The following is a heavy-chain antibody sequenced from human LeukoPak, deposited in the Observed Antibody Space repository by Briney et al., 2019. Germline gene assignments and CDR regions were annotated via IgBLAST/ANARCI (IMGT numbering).Heavy chain of an antibody. CDR1: GFTFRTYA. CDR3: TKNQILDDTGSWYAY. D-gene: IGHD6-13*01. J-gene: IGHJ4*02. CDR2: ISDGGGRT. Sequence: PGGSLRLSCGASGFTFRTYAMSWVRQAPGKGLEWVSGISDGGGRTFYAESVKGRFTVSRDNSKNTLYLRMNSLRAEDTAIYYCTKNQILDDTGSWYAYWGQGTLVTVSS. V-gene: IGHV3-23*01.